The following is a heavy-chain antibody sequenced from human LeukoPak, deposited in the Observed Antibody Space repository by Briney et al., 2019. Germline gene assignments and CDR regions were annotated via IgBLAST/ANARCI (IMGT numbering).Heavy chain of an antibody. J-gene: IGHJ6*02. CDR3: ARHESYDFWSGYTDGMDV. D-gene: IGHD3-3*01. CDR2: IYYSGST. Sequence: PSETLSLTCTVSGGSISSYYWSWIRQPPGKGLEWIGYIYYSGSTNYNPSLKSRVTISVDTSKNQFSLKLSSVTAADTAVYYCARHESYDFWSGYTDGMDVWGQGTTVTVSS. V-gene: IGHV4-59*08. CDR1: GGSISSYY.